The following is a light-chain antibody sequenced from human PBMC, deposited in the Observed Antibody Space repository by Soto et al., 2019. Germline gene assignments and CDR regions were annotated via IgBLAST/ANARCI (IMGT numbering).Light chain of an antibody. V-gene: IGKV1-6*01. Sequence: AMQVTQSPSSLSASVGDRVTITCRASQAIRTDLGWYQQKPGKAPKLLIFAASNLHSGVPSRFSGSGSGTDFTLTINNLQAEDFATYYCLQEYNYPRTFGQGTKV. CDR3: LQEYNYPRT. CDR1: QAIRTD. CDR2: AAS. J-gene: IGKJ1*01.